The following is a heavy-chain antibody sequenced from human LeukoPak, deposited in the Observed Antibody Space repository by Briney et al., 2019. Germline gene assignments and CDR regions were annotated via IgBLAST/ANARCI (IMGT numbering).Heavy chain of an antibody. CDR1: GGSISSYY. CDR2: IYYSGST. D-gene: IGHD3-22*01. CDR3: ARDGGYYDSSGPYYYYGMDV. Sequence: SETLSLTCTVSGGSISSYYWSWIRQPLGEGLEWIGYIYYSGSTNYNPSLKSRVTISVDTSKNQFSLKLSSVTAADTAVYYCARDGGYYDSSGPYYYYGMDVWGQGTTVTVSS. J-gene: IGHJ6*02. V-gene: IGHV4-59*01.